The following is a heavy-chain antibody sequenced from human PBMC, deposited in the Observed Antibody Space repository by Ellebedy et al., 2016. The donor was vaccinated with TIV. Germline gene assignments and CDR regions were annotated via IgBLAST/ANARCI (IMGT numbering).Heavy chain of an antibody. J-gene: IGHJ4*02. Sequence: ASVKVSCKASGYTFTSYAMHWVRQAPGQRLEWMGWINAGNGNTKYSRKFQGRVTITRDTFASTVYMELSSLRSEDTAVYYCARVYPRDSSGWYFDYWGQGTLVTVSS. CDR3: ARVYPRDSSGWYFDY. CDR2: INAGNGNT. V-gene: IGHV1-3*01. CDR1: GYTFTSYA. D-gene: IGHD6-19*01.